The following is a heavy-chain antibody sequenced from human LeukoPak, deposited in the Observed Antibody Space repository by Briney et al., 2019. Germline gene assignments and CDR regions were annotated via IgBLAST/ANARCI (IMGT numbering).Heavy chain of an antibody. D-gene: IGHD3-10*01. CDR2: IYYGGSP. CDR1: GGSISTTANS. CDR3: ARQYKRITMVRGVITATSNWFDP. V-gene: IGHV4-39*01. Sequence: SETLSLTCNVSGGSISTTANSWGWAWIRQRPTKGLEWIGSIYYGGSPYYTSSLKSRVTISVDTSKNQFSLKLSSVTAADTAVYYCARQYKRITMVRGVITATSNWFDPWGQGTLVTVSS. J-gene: IGHJ5*02.